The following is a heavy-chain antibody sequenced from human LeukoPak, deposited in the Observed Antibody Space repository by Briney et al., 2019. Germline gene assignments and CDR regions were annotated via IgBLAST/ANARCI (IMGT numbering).Heavy chain of an antibody. J-gene: IGHJ4*02. CDR3: ASGGYCSGGSCYSPPAY. CDR1: GGTISSYY. Sequence: SETLSLTCTVSGGTISSYYWNWIRQPPGKGLEWIGYIHSSGSTKYNPSLKSRVTISVDTSKNQFSLKLSSVTAADTAVYYCASGGYCSGGSCYSPPAYWGQGTLVTVSS. V-gene: IGHV4-59*12. D-gene: IGHD2-15*01. CDR2: IHSSGST.